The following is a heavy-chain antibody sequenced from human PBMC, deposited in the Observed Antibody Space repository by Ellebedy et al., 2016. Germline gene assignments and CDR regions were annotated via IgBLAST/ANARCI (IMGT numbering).Heavy chain of an antibody. V-gene: IGHV3-23*01. CDR3: VTRHNGAFDL. CDR1: GFTFRSYA. J-gene: IGHJ3*01. Sequence: GGSLRLXXAASGFTFRSYAMAWVRQPPGKGLEWVSATSGGGGSTDYADSVKGRFTISRDNSKKTVYLQMSGLGVEDTAVYYCVTRHNGAFDLWGQGTMVTVSS. CDR2: TSGGGGST. D-gene: IGHD2-8*01.